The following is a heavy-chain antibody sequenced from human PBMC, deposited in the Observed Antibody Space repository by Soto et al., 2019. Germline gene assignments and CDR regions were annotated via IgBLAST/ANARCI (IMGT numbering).Heavy chain of an antibody. Sequence: GASVKVSCKASGYTFTSYGISWVRQAPGQGLDWMGWISAYNGNTNYAQKLQGRVTMTTDTSTSTAYMELRSLRSDDTAVYFCARVYYGSGSYYNDGNWFDPWGQGTLVTVSS. V-gene: IGHV1-18*01. CDR1: GYTFTSYG. CDR2: ISAYNGNT. CDR3: ARVYYGSGSYYNDGNWFDP. D-gene: IGHD3-10*01. J-gene: IGHJ5*02.